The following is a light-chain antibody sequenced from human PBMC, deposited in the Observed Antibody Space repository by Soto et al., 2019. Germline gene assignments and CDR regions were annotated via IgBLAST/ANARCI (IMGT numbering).Light chain of an antibody. CDR2: KAS. Sequence: IQMTQSPSTLSGSVGARVTITCRASQTISSWLAWYQQKPGKAPKLLIYKASTLKSGVPSRFSGSGSGTDFTLTISCLQSEDFATYYCQQYYSYPRTFGQGTKVDIK. CDR3: QQYYSYPRT. CDR1: QTISSW. V-gene: IGKV1-5*03. J-gene: IGKJ1*01.